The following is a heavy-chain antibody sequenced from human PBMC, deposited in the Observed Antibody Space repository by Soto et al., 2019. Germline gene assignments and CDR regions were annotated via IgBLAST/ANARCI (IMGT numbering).Heavy chain of an antibody. V-gene: IGHV3-64*01. Sequence: EVQLVESGGGLVQPGGSLRLSCAASGFTFSRYAMHWVRQAPGKGLEYVSPISSNGGSTYYANSVKGRFTISRDNSKNTLYHQMGSLRPEDTAVYYCARGGRGYEFDYWGQGTLVTVSS. J-gene: IGHJ4*02. CDR2: ISSNGGST. CDR1: GFTFSRYA. CDR3: ARGGRGYEFDY. D-gene: IGHD5-12*01.